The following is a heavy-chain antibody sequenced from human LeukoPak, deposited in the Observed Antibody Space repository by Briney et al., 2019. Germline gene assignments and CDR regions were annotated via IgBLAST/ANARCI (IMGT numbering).Heavy chain of an antibody. Sequence: PGGSLRLSCATSGFSFSSHSMNWVRQAPGKGLEWVSSIGSRSASIYYADSVKGRFTISRDNAKNSLYLQMNSLRAEDTAVYYCARIDCTSRVIDYWGQGTLVTVSS. J-gene: IGHJ4*02. CDR2: IGSRSASI. V-gene: IGHV3-21*01. CDR3: ARIDCTSRVIDY. CDR1: GFSFSSHS. D-gene: IGHD2-2*01.